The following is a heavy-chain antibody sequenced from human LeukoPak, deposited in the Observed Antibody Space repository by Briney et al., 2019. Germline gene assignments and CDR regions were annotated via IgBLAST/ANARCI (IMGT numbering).Heavy chain of an antibody. Sequence: SETLSLTCAVYGGSFSGYYWSWIRQPPGKGLEWIGEINHSGSTNYNPSLKSRVTISVDTSKNQFSLKLSSVTAADTAVYHCARGQYYYDSSGYFFYWGQGTLATVSS. CDR2: INHSGST. D-gene: IGHD3-22*01. J-gene: IGHJ4*02. CDR3: ARGQYYYDSSGYFFY. CDR1: GGSFSGYY. V-gene: IGHV4-34*01.